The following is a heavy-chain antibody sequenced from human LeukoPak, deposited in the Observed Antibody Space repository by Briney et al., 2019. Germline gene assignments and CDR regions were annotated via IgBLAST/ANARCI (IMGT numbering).Heavy chain of an antibody. J-gene: IGHJ4*02. D-gene: IGHD2-21*02. CDR1: GFTFTSDW. V-gene: IGHV3-7*01. CDR2: INQDGSVK. Sequence: PGGSLRLSCAASGFTFTSDWMIWVRQAPGRGLEWVANINQDGSVKYHVDSVKGRFTISRDNAKNSLFLQMNSLRAEDTAVYYCARGHSGDWALGGQGTLVTVSS. CDR3: ARGHSGDWAL.